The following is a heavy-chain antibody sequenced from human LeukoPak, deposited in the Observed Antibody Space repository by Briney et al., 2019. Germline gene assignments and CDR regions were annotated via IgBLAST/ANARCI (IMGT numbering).Heavy chain of an antibody. V-gene: IGHV3-48*03. J-gene: IGHJ4*02. CDR1: GFTFSSYE. CDR3: ARYERDIARIPCFDC. CDR2: ISGGGSTV. Sequence: GGSLRLSCAASGFTFSSYEVNWVRQAPGKGLEWVSYISGGGSTVYYADSVRGRFTISRDNAKNSLYLQMNSLRAEDTAVYYCARYERDIARIPCFDCWGQGTLVTVSS. D-gene: IGHD5-18*01.